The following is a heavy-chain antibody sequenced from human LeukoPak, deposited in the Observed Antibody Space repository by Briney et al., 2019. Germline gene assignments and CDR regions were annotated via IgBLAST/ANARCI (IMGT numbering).Heavy chain of an antibody. CDR2: ISSSGSTI. D-gene: IGHD5-18*01. V-gene: IGHV3-48*03. Sequence: QPGGSLRLSCAASGFTFSSYEMNWVRQAPGKGLEWVSYISSSGSTIYYADSVKGRFTISRDNAKNSLYLQMNSLRAEDTAVYYCAREVLLWLSNWGQGTLVTVSS. CDR1: GFTFSSYE. J-gene: IGHJ4*02. CDR3: AREVLLWLSN.